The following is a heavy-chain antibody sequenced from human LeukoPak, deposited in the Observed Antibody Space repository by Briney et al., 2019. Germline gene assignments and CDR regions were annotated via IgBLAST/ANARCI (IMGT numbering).Heavy chain of an antibody. CDR2: IYHSGST. Sequence: SETLSLTCTVSGYSISSGYYWGWIRQPPGKGLEWIGNIYHSGSTYYNPSLKSRVTISVDTSKNRFSLKLSSVTPEDTAVYYCASITMIVVVITSLTYTCRAFDIWGQGTMVTVSS. D-gene: IGHD3-22*01. V-gene: IGHV4-38-2*02. CDR1: GYSISSGYY. J-gene: IGHJ3*02. CDR3: ASITMIVVVITSLTYTCRAFDI.